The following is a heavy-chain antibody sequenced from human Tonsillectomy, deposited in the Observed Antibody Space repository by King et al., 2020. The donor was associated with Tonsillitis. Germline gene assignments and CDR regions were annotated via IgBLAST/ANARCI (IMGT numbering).Heavy chain of an antibody. J-gene: IGHJ4*02. V-gene: IGHV1-69*12. CDR1: GGTFSSYA. CDR3: ARDNGFGSGTYYITGY. Sequence: QLVQSGAEVKKPGSSVKVSCKASGGTFSSYAISWVRQAPGQGLEWMGGIIPMFDTPSYAQKFQGRVTITADESTSTAYMELSSLRSEATALYYCARDNGFGSGTYYITGYWGQGTLVTVSS. CDR2: IIPMFDTP. D-gene: IGHD3-10*01.